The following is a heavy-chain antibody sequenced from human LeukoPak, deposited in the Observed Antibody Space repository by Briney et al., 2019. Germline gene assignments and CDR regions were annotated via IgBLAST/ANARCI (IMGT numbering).Heavy chain of an antibody. V-gene: IGHV4-39*01. D-gene: IGHD6-19*01. CDR1: GGSISSSSYY. CDR3: ARHLGRRVAAQSNWFDP. Sequence: SGTLSLTCTVSGGSISSSSYYWGWIRQPPGKGLEWNGSIYYSGSTYYNPSLKSRVTMSVDTSKNQFSLKLSSVTAADTAVYYCARHLGRRVAAQSNWFDPWGQGTLVTVSS. J-gene: IGHJ5*02. CDR2: IYYSGST.